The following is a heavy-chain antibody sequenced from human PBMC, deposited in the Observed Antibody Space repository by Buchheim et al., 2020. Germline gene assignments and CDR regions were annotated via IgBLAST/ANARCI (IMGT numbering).Heavy chain of an antibody. CDR1: GYTFTGYY. CDR3: ARDVRITMIVVAKGSPYFDY. Sequence: QVQLVQSGAEVKKPGASVKVSCKASGYTFTGYYMHWVRQAPGQGLEWMGRINPNSGGTNSAQKFQGRVTMTRDTSISTAYMELSRLRSDDTAVYYCARDVRITMIVVAKGSPYFDYWGQGTL. D-gene: IGHD3-22*01. V-gene: IGHV1-2*06. CDR2: INPNSGGT. J-gene: IGHJ4*02.